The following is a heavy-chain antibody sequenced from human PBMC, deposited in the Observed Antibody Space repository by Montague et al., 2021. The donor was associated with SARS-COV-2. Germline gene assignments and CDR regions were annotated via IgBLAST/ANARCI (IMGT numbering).Heavy chain of an antibody. CDR1: GGSISAYY. Sequence: SETLSLTCTVSGGSISAYYWSWIRQPPGKGLEWIGEINHSGSTNYNPSLKSRVTISVDTSKNQFSLKLSSVTAADTAVYYCARGPKAAGKAFYYYYGMDVWGQGTTVTVSS. CDR3: ARGPKAAGKAFYYYYGMDV. CDR2: INHSGST. V-gene: IGHV4-34*01. D-gene: IGHD6-13*01. J-gene: IGHJ6*02.